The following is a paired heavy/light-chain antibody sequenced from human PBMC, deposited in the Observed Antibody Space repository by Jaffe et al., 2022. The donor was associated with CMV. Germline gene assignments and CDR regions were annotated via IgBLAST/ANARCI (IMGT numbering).Heavy chain of an antibody. CDR2: ISTYDGTT. Sequence: QVQLVQSGGEMKKAGASVKVSCKASGYTFTSYGISWVRLAPRQGLEWMGWISTYDGTTRYAQNFRDRVTMTTDTSTNIAYMELRSLTSDDTAVYYCAREIVSTTYFDYWGPGTLVTVSS. V-gene: IGHV1-18*04. CDR1: GYTFTSYG. D-gene: IGHD5-12*01. CDR3: AREIVSTTYFDY. J-gene: IGHJ4*02.
Light chain of an antibody. V-gene: IGLV2-18*02. J-gene: IGLJ1*01. CDR1: SSDVGVYNR. Sequence: QSALTQPPSVSGSPGQSVTISCTGTSSDVGVYNRVSWYQQPPGTAPKLMIFEVNNRPSGVPDRFSGSKSGNTASLTISGLQAEDEADYYCSSYTSRSTYVFGTGTKVTVL. CDR3: SSYTSRSTYV. CDR2: EVN.